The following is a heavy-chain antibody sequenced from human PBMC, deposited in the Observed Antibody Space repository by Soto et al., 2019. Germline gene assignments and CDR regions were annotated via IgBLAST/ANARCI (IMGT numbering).Heavy chain of an antibody. D-gene: IGHD6-19*01. CDR1: CYTFTSSG. J-gene: IGHJ4*02. CDR3: ARTVAGYFDY. CDR2: ISTYNGNT. V-gene: IGHV1-18*01. Sequence: GXSGKESFKAPCYTFTSSGISGVRQAPVQGPEWMGWISTYNGNTNYAQNLQGRVTMTTDTSTSTAYMELRGLRSDDTDVYYCARTVAGYFDYWGQGTLVTVSS.